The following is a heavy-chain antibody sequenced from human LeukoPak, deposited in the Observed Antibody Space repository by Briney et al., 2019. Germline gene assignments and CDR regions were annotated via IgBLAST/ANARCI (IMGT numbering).Heavy chain of an antibody. J-gene: IGHJ4*02. Sequence: PGRSLRLSCAASGFTFSSYAMSWVRQAPGKGLEWVSAISGSGGSTYYADSVKGRFTISRDNSKNTLYLQMNSLRAEDTAVYYCAKVDRVGYDSSGYLGYWGQGTLVTVSS. D-gene: IGHD3-22*01. CDR2: ISGSGGST. CDR1: GFTFSSYA. V-gene: IGHV3-23*01. CDR3: AKVDRVGYDSSGYLGY.